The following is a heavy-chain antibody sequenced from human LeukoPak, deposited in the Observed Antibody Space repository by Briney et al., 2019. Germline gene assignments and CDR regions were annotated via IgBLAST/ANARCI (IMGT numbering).Heavy chain of an antibody. J-gene: IGHJ4*02. V-gene: IGHV5-10-1*01. CDR2: IDPSDSYT. D-gene: IGHD4-11*01. CDR3: ARTPAVTPDY. Sequence: GDSLRISCKGSGYSFTNYWISWVRQMPGKGLEWMGRIDPSDSYTNYSPSFQGHVTISADKSISTAYLQWSSLKASDTAMYYCARTPAVTPDYWGQGTLVTVSS. CDR1: GYSFTNYW.